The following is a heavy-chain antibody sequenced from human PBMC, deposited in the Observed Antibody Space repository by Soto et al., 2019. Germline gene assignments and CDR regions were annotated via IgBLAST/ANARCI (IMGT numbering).Heavy chain of an antibody. CDR3: ARGLDRTGTSELFDY. V-gene: IGHV4-39*07. D-gene: IGHD1-7*01. CDR1: GGSVNSGSYY. Sequence: SETLSLTCTVSGGSVNSGSYYWTWIRQPPGKGLEWIGEINHSGSTNYNPSLKSRVTISVDTSKNQFSLKLSSVTAADTAVYYCARGLDRTGTSELFDYWGQGTLVTVSS. J-gene: IGHJ4*02. CDR2: INHSGST.